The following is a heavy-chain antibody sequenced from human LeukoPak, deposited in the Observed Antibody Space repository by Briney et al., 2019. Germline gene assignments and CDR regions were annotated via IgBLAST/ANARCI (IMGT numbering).Heavy chain of an antibody. CDR3: AKDKAWLQLDY. V-gene: IGHV3-9*01. CDR1: GFTFDDYA. D-gene: IGHD5-24*01. CDR2: ISWNSGSI. Sequence: GGSLRLSCAASGFTFDDYAMHWVRHAPGKGLEWVSGISWNSGSIGYADSVKGRFTISRDNAKNSLYLQMNSLRAEDTALYYCAKDKAWLQLDYWGQGTLVTVSS. J-gene: IGHJ4*02.